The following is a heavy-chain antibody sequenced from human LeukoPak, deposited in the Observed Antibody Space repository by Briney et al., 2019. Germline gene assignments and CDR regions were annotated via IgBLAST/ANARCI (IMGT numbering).Heavy chain of an antibody. CDR2: INGRGDNT. Sequence: GGSLRLSCAASGVIISSYAMSWVRQAPGKGLEWVSAINGRGDNTYYADFVKGRFTISGDNSKSTVYLQMNSLRTEDTAVYYCAKDRVSPGFNWFDPWGQGTLVTVSS. V-gene: IGHV3-23*01. J-gene: IGHJ5*02. CDR3: AKDRVSPGFNWFDP. CDR1: GVIISSYA. D-gene: IGHD2/OR15-2a*01.